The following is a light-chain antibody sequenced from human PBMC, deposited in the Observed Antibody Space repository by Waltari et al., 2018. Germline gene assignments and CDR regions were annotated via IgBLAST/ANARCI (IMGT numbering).Light chain of an antibody. J-gene: IGLJ3*02. CDR3: SSYTSSHTWV. V-gene: IGLV2-14*03. CDR1: SSDVGFYNF. CDR2: DVN. Sequence: QSALTQPASVSGSPGQSITISCIGTSSDVGFYNFVSWYQQHPGEAPKLMIYDVNNRPSGVSSLFSGSKSGNTASLTISGLQAEDEADYYCSSYTSSHTWVFGGGTKVTVL.